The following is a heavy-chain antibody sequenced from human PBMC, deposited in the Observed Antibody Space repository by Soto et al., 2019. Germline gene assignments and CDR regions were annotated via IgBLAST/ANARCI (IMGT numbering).Heavy chain of an antibody. CDR3: ATEPVRSATYGGFDH. D-gene: IGHD3-16*01. CDR2: ISSSSSYI. Sequence: GGSLRLSCAASGFTFSSYSMNWVRQAPGKGLEWVSSISSSSSYIYYADSVKGRFTISRDNAKNTLHLQMNSLRAEDTAAYYCATEPVRSATYGGFDHWGQGALVTVSS. V-gene: IGHV3-21*01. CDR1: GFTFSSYS. J-gene: IGHJ4*02.